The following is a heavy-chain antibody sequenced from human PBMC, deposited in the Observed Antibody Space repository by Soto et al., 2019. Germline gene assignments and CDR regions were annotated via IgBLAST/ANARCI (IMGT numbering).Heavy chain of an antibody. CDR3: ARDGTVYNGIGYFQH. J-gene: IGHJ1*01. D-gene: IGHD1-1*01. Sequence: QVQLVESGGGVVQPGRSLRLSCAASGFTFSNYAFHWVRQAPGKGLEWVAVVSYDGSNKYYADSVKGRFTISRDSSKNTRYLQMNSLRAEDTAVYYCARDGTVYNGIGYFQHWGQGTLVTVSS. CDR1: GFTFSNYA. V-gene: IGHV3-30-3*01. CDR2: VSYDGSNK.